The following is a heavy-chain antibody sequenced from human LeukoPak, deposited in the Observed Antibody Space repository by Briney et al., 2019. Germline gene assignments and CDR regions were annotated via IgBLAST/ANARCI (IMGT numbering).Heavy chain of an antibody. V-gene: IGHV4-34*01. CDR2: INPSGST. J-gene: IGHJ5*02. Sequence: SETLSLTCDVYGGSFSGYYWNWIRQPPGKGLEWIGEINPSGSTNYNPSLKSRVTIAVDTSKNQFSLKLSSVTAADTAVYYCARSTWYYDFWSGHPRWFDPWGQGTLVTVSS. D-gene: IGHD3-3*01. CDR3: ARSTWYYDFWSGHPRWFDP. CDR1: GGSFSGYY.